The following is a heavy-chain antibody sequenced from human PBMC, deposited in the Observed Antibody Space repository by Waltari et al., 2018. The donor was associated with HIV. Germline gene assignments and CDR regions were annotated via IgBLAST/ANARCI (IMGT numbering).Heavy chain of an antibody. J-gene: IGHJ5*01. D-gene: IGHD3-10*01. Sequence: QVQLVQSGAEVKKPGPSVKVSCKASGGAFVSHPINWVRQAPGQGLEGMGRAIPMFGTANYAQKFQGRVTITADKSTSTAYMELNGLRFDDTAVYYCASARETMGVDFDSWGQGTLVTVS. CDR3: ASARETMGVDFDS. CDR1: GGAFVSHP. CDR2: AIPMFGTA. V-gene: IGHV1-69*08.